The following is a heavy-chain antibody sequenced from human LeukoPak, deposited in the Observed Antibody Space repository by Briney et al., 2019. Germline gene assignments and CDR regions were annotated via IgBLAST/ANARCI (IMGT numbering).Heavy chain of an antibody. CDR1: GGSISSYY. CDR3: ARDRSAASSGYYPFDY. J-gene: IGHJ4*02. D-gene: IGHD3-22*01. V-gene: IGHV4-4*07. Sequence: SETLSLTCTVSGGSISSYYWSWIRQPAGKGLEWIGRIYTSGSTNYNSSLKSRVTMSVDTSKNQFSLKLSSVTAADTAVYYCARDRSAASSGYYPFDYWGQGTLVTVSS. CDR2: IYTSGST.